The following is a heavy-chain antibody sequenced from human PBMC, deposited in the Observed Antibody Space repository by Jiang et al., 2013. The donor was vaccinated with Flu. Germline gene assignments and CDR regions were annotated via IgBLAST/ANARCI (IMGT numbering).Heavy chain of an antibody. V-gene: IGHV1-18*01. D-gene: IGHD4-11*01. CDR3: ARDRSTGDY. Sequence: EVKTSGASVKVSCKASGYTFKNNGISWVRQAPGQGLEWMGWIRVDSGQTDYAQKFQGRVTMTTDRSTTTVYMELRRLTSDDTAVYYCARDRSTGDYWGQGT. J-gene: IGHJ4*03. CDR1: GYTFKNNG. CDR2: IRVDSGQT.